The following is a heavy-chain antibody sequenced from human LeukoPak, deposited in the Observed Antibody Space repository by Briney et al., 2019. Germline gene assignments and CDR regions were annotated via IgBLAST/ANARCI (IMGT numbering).Heavy chain of an antibody. D-gene: IGHD6-13*01. CDR2: IYYSGST. CDR3: ARVYYSSSYDYCYFDL. CDR1: GGSIRSYY. Sequence: SETLSLTCTVSGGSIRSYYWSWIRQPPGKGLEWSGYIYYSGSTNYNPSLKSRVTISVETSKNHFSLKLTSVTAADTAFYYCARVYYSSSYDYCYFDLWGRGTLVTVSS. J-gene: IGHJ2*01. V-gene: IGHV4-59*01.